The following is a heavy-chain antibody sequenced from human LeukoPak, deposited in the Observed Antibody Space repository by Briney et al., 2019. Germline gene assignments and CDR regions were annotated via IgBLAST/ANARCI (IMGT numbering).Heavy chain of an antibody. J-gene: IGHJ5*02. Sequence: PSETLSLTCAVYGGSFSGYYWSWIRQPPGKGLEWIGEINHSGSTNYNPSLKSRVTISVDTSKNQFSLKLSSVTAADTAVYYCARYSSGWNDNWFDPWGQGTLVTVSS. V-gene: IGHV4-34*01. CDR1: GGSFSGYY. D-gene: IGHD6-19*01. CDR2: INHSGST. CDR3: ARYSSGWNDNWFDP.